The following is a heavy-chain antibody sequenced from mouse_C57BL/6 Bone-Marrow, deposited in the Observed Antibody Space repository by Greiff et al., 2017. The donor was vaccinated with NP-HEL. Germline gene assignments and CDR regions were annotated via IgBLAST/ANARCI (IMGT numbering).Heavy chain of an antibody. V-gene: IGHV1-64*01. J-gene: IGHJ3*01. CDR3: ARPRYYGSQAWVAY. CDR2: IHPNSGST. CDR1: GYTFTSYW. Sequence: QVQLQQPGAELVKPGASVKLSCKASGYTFTSYWMHWVKQRPGQGLEWIGMIHPNSGSTNYNEKFKSKATLTVDKSSSTAYMQLSSLTSEDSAVYYCARPRYYGSQAWVAYWGQGTLVTVSA. D-gene: IGHD1-1*01.